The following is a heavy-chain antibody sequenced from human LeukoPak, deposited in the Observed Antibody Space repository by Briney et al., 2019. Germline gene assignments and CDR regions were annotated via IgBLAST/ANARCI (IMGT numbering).Heavy chain of an antibody. CDR2: IYTSGST. J-gene: IGHJ4*02. Sequence: PSETLSLTCTVSGGSINSGSYYWSWIRQPGGKGLEWIGRIYTSGSTNYNPSLKSRVTISVDTSKNQFSLKLSSVTAADTAVYYCARGYSTTSVDYWRQGTLVTVSS. CDR1: GGSINSGSYY. V-gene: IGHV4-61*02. CDR3: ARGYSTTSVDY. D-gene: IGHD6-13*01.